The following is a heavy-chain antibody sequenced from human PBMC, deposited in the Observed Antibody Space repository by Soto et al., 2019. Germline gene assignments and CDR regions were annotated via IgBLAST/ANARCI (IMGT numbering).Heavy chain of an antibody. Sequence: GGSLRLSCAASGFTFSSYSMNWVRQAPGKGLEWVSSISSISSYIYYADSVKGRFTISRDNAKNSLYLQMNSLRAEDTAVYYCARAGGYYYGSGSYSIYYYYMDVWGKGTTVTVSS. CDR2: ISSISSYI. V-gene: IGHV3-21*01. D-gene: IGHD3-10*01. J-gene: IGHJ6*03. CDR3: ARAGGYYYGSGSYSIYYYYMDV. CDR1: GFTFSSYS.